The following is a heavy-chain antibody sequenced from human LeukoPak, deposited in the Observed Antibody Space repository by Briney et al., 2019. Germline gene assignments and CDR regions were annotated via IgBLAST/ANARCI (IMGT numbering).Heavy chain of an antibody. V-gene: IGHV4-59*01. Sequence: SETLSLTCTVSGGSISSYYWSWLRQPPGKGLEWIGYIYYRGSTNYNPSLKSRVTISVDTSKNQFSLKLSSVTAADTAVYYCARQTVTAVDYWGQGTLVTVSS. CDR1: GGSISSYY. D-gene: IGHD4-17*01. CDR3: ARQTVTAVDY. CDR2: IYYRGST. J-gene: IGHJ4*02.